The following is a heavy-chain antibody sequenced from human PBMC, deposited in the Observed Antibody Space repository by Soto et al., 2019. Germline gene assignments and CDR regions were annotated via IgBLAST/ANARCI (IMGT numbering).Heavy chain of an antibody. CDR1: GFTFSRYG. Sequence: GGSLRLSCAASGFTFSRYGMTWVRQAPGKGLEWVSVISGTDDKTYYADSVKGRFTISRDISKNTLYLQINSLRADDTAVYFCGKFRFYYDSGSSIDNWGQGIQVTVSS. CDR3: GKFRFYYDSGSSIDN. D-gene: IGHD3-22*01. V-gene: IGHV3-23*01. J-gene: IGHJ4*02. CDR2: ISGTDDKT.